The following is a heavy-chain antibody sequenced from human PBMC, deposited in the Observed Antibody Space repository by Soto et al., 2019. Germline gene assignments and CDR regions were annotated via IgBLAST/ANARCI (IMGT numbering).Heavy chain of an antibody. CDR1: GYYISLGYS. CDR3: ASSSLYGMDV. J-gene: IGHJ6*02. V-gene: IGHV4-38-2*01. CDR2: IYYSGNT. Sequence: SETLSLTCPVSGYYISLGYSWGCVRQPPGKGLEWIGSIYYSGNTYYNPCLKSRLIISIDTSKNQFSLKVGSVTAADTAVYYCASSSLYGMDVWGQGTTVTVSS.